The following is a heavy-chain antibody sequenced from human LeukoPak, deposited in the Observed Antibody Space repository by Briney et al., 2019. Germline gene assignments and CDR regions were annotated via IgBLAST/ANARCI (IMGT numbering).Heavy chain of an antibody. CDR3: ARDIGPTMDIVAPREDY. CDR1: GGSISSGSYY. D-gene: IGHD5-12*01. V-gene: IGHV4-61*02. Sequence: SETLSLTCTVSGGSISSGSYYWSWIRQPAGKGLEWIGRIYTSGSTNYNPSLKSRVTISVDTSKNQFSLKLSSVTAADTAVYYCARDIGPTMDIVAPREDYWGQGTLVTVSS. CDR2: IYTSGST. J-gene: IGHJ4*02.